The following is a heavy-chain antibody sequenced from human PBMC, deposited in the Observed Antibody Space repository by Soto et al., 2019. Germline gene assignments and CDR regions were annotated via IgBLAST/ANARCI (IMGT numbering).Heavy chain of an antibody. J-gene: IGHJ5*02. CDR2: ISATDAAT. V-gene: IGHV3-23*01. D-gene: IGHD1-26*01. CDR3: VKDVYSGSSGQFDL. CDR1: GFSFSSYA. Sequence: EVQLLESGGGLVQPGGSLRLSCAASGFSFSSYAMGWVRQAPGKGLEWVSIISATDAATYYADSVKGHFIIARDDSRRTLFLQMNSLRAEDTAVYHCVKDVYSGSSGQFDLWGQGTLVTVSS.